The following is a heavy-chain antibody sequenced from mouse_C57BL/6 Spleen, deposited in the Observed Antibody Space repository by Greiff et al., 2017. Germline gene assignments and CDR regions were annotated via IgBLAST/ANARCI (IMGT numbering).Heavy chain of an antibody. D-gene: IGHD1-1*01. J-gene: IGHJ1*03. CDR1: GYAFSSHW. V-gene: IGHV1-80*01. CDR3: ARGGYYDWYFAV. CDR2: IYPGDGGT. Sequence: VQLQQFGAELVKPGASVKISCKASGYAFSSHWMNWVKQRPGKGREWIGQIYPGDGGTNYNGKFKGEATLTADKSSSTAYMPLSSLTSEDSAVYFCARGGYYDWYFAVWGTGTPVTVSA.